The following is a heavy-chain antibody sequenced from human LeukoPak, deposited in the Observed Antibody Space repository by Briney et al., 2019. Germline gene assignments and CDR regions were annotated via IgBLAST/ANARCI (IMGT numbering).Heavy chain of an antibody. CDR1: GFTFSSYA. Sequence: GGSLRLSCAASGFTFSSYAMSWVRQAPGKGLEWVSAISGSGGSTYYADSVKGRFTISRDNSKTTLYLQMNSLRAEDTAVYYCAKPGFSDYVWGSYRLYYFDYWGQGTLVTVSS. D-gene: IGHD3-16*02. CDR2: ISGSGGST. J-gene: IGHJ4*02. CDR3: AKPGFSDYVWGSYRLYYFDY. V-gene: IGHV3-23*01.